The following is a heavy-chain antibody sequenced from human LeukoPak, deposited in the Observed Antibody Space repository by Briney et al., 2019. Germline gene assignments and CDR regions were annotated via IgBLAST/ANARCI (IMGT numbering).Heavy chain of an antibody. CDR1: GFTFRSYA. Sequence: GGSLRLSCAASGFTFRSYAMSWVRQAPGKGLEWVSGISDSGGSTYYADSVKGRFTISRDNSKNTLYLQMNSLRAEDTAVYYCAKRIAYGSGSYYFDCWGQGTLVTVSS. CDR3: AKRIAYGSGSYYFDC. J-gene: IGHJ4*02. V-gene: IGHV3-23*01. D-gene: IGHD3-10*01. CDR2: ISDSGGST.